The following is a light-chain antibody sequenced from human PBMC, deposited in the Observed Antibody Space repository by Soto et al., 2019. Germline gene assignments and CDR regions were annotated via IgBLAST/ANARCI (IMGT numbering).Light chain of an antibody. CDR2: EVS. CDR3: SSYRSSSSRV. Sequence: SALTQPASVSGSPGQSIAISCTGTSSDIGAYNYVSWYQQHPGKAPKLMIYEVSNRPSGVSNRFSGSKSGNTASLTISGLQAEXEADYYCSSYRSSSSRVLGTGTKVTVL. V-gene: IGLV2-14*01. CDR1: SSDIGAYNY. J-gene: IGLJ1*01.